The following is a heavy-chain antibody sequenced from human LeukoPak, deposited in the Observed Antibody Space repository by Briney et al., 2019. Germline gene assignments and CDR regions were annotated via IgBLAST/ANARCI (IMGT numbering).Heavy chain of an antibody. CDR1: GFTFSHYA. D-gene: IGHD1-1*01. Sequence: AGGSLRLSCAASGFTFSHYAMSWVRQAPGKGLEWVSGISGSGGSTYYADSVKGRFTVSRDNSKNTLYLQMTSLRVEDTAVYYCAKELAYAYYFDVWGKGTTVTVPS. CDR3: AKELAYAYYFDV. V-gene: IGHV3-23*01. J-gene: IGHJ6*03. CDR2: ISGSGGST.